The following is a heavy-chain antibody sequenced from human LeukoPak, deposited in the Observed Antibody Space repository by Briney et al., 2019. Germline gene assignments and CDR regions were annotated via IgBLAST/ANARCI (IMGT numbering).Heavy chain of an antibody. CDR2: INWNGGST. CDR1: GFTLDDYG. J-gene: IGHJ4*02. D-gene: IGHD6-19*01. Sequence: RPGGSLRLSCAASGFTLDDYGMSWVRQAPGKGLEWVSGINWNGGSTGYTVSLKGRFTISRDNAKNSLYLEMHSLRAEDTAYYYCARDGRSGWYADYWGQGTLVTVSS. V-gene: IGHV3-20*04. CDR3: ARDGRSGWYADY.